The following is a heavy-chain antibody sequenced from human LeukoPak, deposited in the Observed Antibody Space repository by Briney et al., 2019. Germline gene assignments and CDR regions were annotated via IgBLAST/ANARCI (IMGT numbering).Heavy chain of an antibody. CDR3: ARALKLRYFDWSPLMAFDI. D-gene: IGHD3-9*01. V-gene: IGHV4-61*02. Sequence: PSETLSLTCTVSGGSISSGSYYWSWIRQPAGKGLEWIGRIYTSGSTNYNPSLKSRVTISVDTSKNQFSLKLSSVTAADTAVYYCARALKLRYFDWSPLMAFDIWGQGTMVTVSS. CDR1: GGSISSGSYY. J-gene: IGHJ3*02. CDR2: IYTSGST.